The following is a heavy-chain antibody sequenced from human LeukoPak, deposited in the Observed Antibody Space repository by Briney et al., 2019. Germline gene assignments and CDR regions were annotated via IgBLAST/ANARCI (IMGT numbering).Heavy chain of an antibody. Sequence: PGGSLRLSCAASGFTFSSYGLHWVRQAPGKGLEWVAFIRYDGSNKYYADSVKGRFTISRDNSKNTLYLQMNSLRAEDTAVYYCAKEGSYHDPGDYWGQGTLVTVSS. CDR2: IRYDGSNK. D-gene: IGHD1-26*01. J-gene: IGHJ4*02. CDR3: AKEGSYHDPGDY. V-gene: IGHV3-30*02. CDR1: GFTFSSYG.